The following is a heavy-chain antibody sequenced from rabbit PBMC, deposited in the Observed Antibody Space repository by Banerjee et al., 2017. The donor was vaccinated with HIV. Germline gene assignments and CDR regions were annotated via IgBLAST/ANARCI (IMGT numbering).Heavy chain of an antibody. J-gene: IGHJ4*01. CDR3: ARDPDVGGLEFKL. V-gene: IGHV1S47*01. Sequence: ELVESGGGLVQPGESLKLSCKASGIDFSSAGFSWVRQAPGKGLEWIGCINTGSGSAYYASWVISRFTITSNTNQNTLTLQMTSLTGADTATYFCARDPDVGGLEFKLWGQGTLVTVS. D-gene: IGHD5-1*01. CDR1: GIDFSSAG. CDR2: INTGSGSA.